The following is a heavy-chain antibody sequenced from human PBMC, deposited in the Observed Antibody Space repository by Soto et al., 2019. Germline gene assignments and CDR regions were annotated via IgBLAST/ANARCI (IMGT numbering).Heavy chain of an antibody. CDR3: ARQGPATMWV. CDR2: IYYSGTT. J-gene: IGHJ4*02. CDR1: GGSISSSSYH. Sequence: QLQLPELGPGLVKPSETLSLTCTVSGGSISSSSYHWGWIRQPPGRGLEWIGTIYYSGTTYYNSSLKSRVTISVDTSKNQFSLRLSSVTAADTAVYYCARQGPATMWVWGQGALVTVSS. V-gene: IGHV4-39*01. D-gene: IGHD6-25*01.